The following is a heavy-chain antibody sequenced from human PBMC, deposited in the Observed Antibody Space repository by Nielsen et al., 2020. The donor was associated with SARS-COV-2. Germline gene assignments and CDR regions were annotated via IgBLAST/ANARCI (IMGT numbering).Heavy chain of an antibody. Sequence: GGSLRLSCAASGFTVSANYMAWVRQAPGKGLEWISSIYVGGNKYYADSVRGRFTISRDTSKNTVYLQMSSLRADDTALYYCARDLVAPGNPDYYDYGLDVWGQGTSVTVS. V-gene: IGHV3-66*01. D-gene: IGHD1-1*01. J-gene: IGHJ6*02. CDR2: IYVGGNK. CDR1: GFTVSANY. CDR3: ARDLVAPGNPDYYDYGLDV.